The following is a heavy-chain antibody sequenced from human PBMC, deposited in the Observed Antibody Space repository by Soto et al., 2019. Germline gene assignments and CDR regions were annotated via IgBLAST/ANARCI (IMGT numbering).Heavy chain of an antibody. J-gene: IGHJ4*02. CDR3: ARLTISRYFFDY. CDR2: IDWDDDK. D-gene: IGHD3-10*01. Sequence: SGPTLVNPTQTLTLTYTFSGFSLSTSRMSVTWIRQPPGKALEWLARIDWDDDKYYSTSLKTRLIISKDTSRNQVVLTMTNMDPVDTATYYCARLTISRYFFDYWGQGTVVTVSS. CDR1: GFSLSTSRMS. V-gene: IGHV2-70*11.